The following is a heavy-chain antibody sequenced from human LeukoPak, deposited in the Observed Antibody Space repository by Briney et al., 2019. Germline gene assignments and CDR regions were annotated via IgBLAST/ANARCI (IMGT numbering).Heavy chain of an antibody. CDR1: GDSVSSNNGA. CDR3: SRDVRSSGCYTFDY. D-gene: IGHD6-19*01. CDR2: TYYRSKWYN. V-gene: IGHV6-1*01. Sequence: SQTLSLTCATSGDSVSSNNGAWNWIRQSPSRGLEWLGRTYYRSKWYNDYAVPMKGRITINPDTSKNQSSLQLNSVTPEDTAVYYCSRDVRSSGCYTFDYWGQGTLVTVSS. J-gene: IGHJ4*02.